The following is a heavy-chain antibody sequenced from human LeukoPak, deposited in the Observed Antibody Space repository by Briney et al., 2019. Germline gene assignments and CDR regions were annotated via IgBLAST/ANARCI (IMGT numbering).Heavy chain of an antibody. Sequence: ASVKVSCTASGYTFTSYGISWVRQAPGQGLEWMGWISAYNGNTNYAQKLQGRVTITRDTSASTAYMELSSLRSEDTAVYYCARSIVGATRGFDYWGQGTLVTVSS. CDR1: GYTFTSYG. CDR2: ISAYNGNT. D-gene: IGHD1-26*01. CDR3: ARSIVGATRGFDY. V-gene: IGHV1-18*01. J-gene: IGHJ4*02.